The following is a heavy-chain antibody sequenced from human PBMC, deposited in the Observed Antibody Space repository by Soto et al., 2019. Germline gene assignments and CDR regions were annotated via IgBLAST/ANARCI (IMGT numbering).Heavy chain of an antibody. CDR1: GYSFTSYW. D-gene: IGHD6-6*01. J-gene: IGHJ6*02. CDR2: IYPGDSDT. CDR3: ARRLAARPGYYYGMDV. V-gene: IGHV5-51*01. Sequence: PGESLKISCKGSGYSFTSYWIGWVRQLPGKGLEWMGIIYPGDSDTRYSPSFQGQVTISADKSISTAYLQWSSLKASDTAMYYCARRLAARPGYYYGMDVWGQGTTVTAP.